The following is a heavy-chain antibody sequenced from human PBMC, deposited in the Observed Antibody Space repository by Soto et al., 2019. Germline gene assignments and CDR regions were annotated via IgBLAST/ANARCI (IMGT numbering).Heavy chain of an antibody. CDR3: ARELNYGLFDY. CDR2: LSSSSSTI. Sequence: EVQLVESGGGLVQPGGSLRLSCAASGFTFSSYSMNWVRQAPGKGLEWVSYLSSSSSTIYYADSVKGRFTISRDNAKNPLYLQMKSLGPEDTAVYYCARELNYGLFDYWGKGTLVTVS. CDR1: GFTFSSYS. J-gene: IGHJ4*02. D-gene: IGHD4-17*01. V-gene: IGHV3-48*01.